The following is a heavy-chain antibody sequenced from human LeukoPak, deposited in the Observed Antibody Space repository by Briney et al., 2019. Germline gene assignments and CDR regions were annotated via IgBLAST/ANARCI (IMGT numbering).Heavy chain of an antibody. CDR2: IREDGSEK. CDR3: ARDSRYSRGVGDFDY. CDR1: EFTFSSHW. V-gene: IGHV3-7*03. J-gene: IGHJ4*02. D-gene: IGHD5-18*01. Sequence: GGSLRLSRAASEFTFSSHWMSWVRQVAGKGLEWVANIREDGSEKYYVDSVKGRFTISRDNAKNSLFLQMNSLRAEDTAVYYCARDSRYSRGVGDFDYWGQGALVIVSS.